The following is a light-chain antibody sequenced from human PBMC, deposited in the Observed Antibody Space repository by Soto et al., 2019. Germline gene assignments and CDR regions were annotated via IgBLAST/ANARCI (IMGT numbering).Light chain of an antibody. CDR1: SSNIGAGYD. CDR3: QSYDSSLSGVV. Sequence: QPVVTQPPSVSGAPGQRVTISCTGSSSNIGAGYDVHWYQQLPGTAPKLLIYGNSNRPSGVPDRFSGSKSGTSASLAITGLQAEDEADYYCQSYDSSLSGVVFGGWTKVTVL. J-gene: IGLJ2*01. V-gene: IGLV1-40*01. CDR2: GNS.